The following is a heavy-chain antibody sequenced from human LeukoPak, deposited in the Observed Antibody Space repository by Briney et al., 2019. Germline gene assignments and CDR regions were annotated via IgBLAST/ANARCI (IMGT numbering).Heavy chain of an antibody. J-gene: IGHJ4*02. CDR2: IKSKTDGGTT. V-gene: IGHV3-15*01. Sequence: GGSLRLSCAASGLTFSNAWMSWVRQAPGKGLEWVGRIKSKTDGGTTDYAAPVKGRFTISRDDSKNTLYLQMNSLKTEDTAVYYCVKTDGSGSYSDYWGQGTLVTVSS. CDR1: GLTFSNAW. D-gene: IGHD3-10*01. CDR3: VKTDGSGSYSDY.